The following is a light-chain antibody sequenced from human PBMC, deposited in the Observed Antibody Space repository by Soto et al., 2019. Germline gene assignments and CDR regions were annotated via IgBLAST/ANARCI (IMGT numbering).Light chain of an antibody. Sequence: DIVMTQSPDFLAVSLGERATITCKSSQTVLYRSSNKSYLAWYQQRPGQPPRLLIYGASNRATGIPARFSGSGSGTDFTLIIDSLEPEDFAVYYCQQRINWPLTFGGGTKVDIK. CDR1: QTVLYRSSNKSY. J-gene: IGKJ4*01. CDR2: GAS. CDR3: QQRINWPLT. V-gene: IGKV4-1*01.